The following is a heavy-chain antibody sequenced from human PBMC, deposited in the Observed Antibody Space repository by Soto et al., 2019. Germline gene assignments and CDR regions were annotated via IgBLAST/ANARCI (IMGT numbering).Heavy chain of an antibody. CDR2: IYWDDDK. J-gene: IGHJ4*02. V-gene: IGHV2-5*02. CDR3: AHRRGSFDS. Sequence: QITLKESGPPLVKPTQTLTLTCTFSGFSLSTTGVGVGWIRQPPGKALEWLALIYWDDDKRYSPSLKSRLAITKDTSKNQVVLTMTNMDPVDTATYFCAHRRGSFDSWGQGTLVTVSS. D-gene: IGHD3-16*01. CDR1: GFSLSTTGVG.